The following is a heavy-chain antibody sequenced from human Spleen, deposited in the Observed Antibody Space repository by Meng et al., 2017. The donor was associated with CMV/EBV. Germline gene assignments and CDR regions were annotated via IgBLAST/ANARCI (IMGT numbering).Heavy chain of an antibody. D-gene: IGHD3-22*01. CDR1: GGSISSSSYY. CDR2: IYYSGST. Sequence: QVQLPESGPGLVKPSETLSLTCTVSGGSISSSSYYWGWIRQPPGKGLEWIGSIYYSGSTYYNPSLKSRVTISVDTSKNQFSLKLSSVTAADTAVYYCARAAGRYDSSGYYSYFDYWGQGTLVTVSS. V-gene: IGHV4-39*07. CDR3: ARAAGRYDSSGYYSYFDY. J-gene: IGHJ4*02.